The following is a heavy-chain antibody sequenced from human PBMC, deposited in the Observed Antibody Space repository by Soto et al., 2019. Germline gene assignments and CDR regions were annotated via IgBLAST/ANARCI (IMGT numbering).Heavy chain of an antibody. CDR2: IYYSGST. CDR1: GGSISSGGYY. V-gene: IGHV4-31*03. D-gene: IGHD3-16*01. J-gene: IGHJ4*02. Sequence: QVQLQESGPGLVKPSQTLSLTCTVSGGSISSGGYYWSWIRQHPGKGLEWIGYIYYSGSTYYNPSPTSRVTSSVDAPKIQLSLRLSWVAAADTAVYYCGGGGLGGGDFDDWGQGTLVTVSS. CDR3: GGGGLGGGDFDD.